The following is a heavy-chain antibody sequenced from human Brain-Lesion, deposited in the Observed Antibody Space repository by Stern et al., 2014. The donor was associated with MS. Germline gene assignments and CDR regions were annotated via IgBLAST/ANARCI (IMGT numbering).Heavy chain of an antibody. CDR3: AKDGPALVTNWFDP. V-gene: IGHV1-69*06. CDR1: GGTFGTYP. Sequence: QVQLVQSGPEVKKPGSSVQVSCKASGGTFGTYPITWLRQAPGPGLEWMGRIIPSFGSPNYAQKFQGRVTITADRSTTTVYMKLSSLKSDDAAVYYCAKDGPALVTNWFDPWGRGTLVTVSS. CDR2: IIPSFGSP. J-gene: IGHJ5*02. D-gene: IGHD5-18*01.